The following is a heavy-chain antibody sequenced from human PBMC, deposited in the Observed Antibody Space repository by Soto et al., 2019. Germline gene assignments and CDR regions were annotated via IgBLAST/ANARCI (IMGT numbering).Heavy chain of an antibody. D-gene: IGHD5-12*01. J-gene: IGHJ5*02. CDR3: ARSLGGYDYSSLTNWFDP. CDR1: GGSISSGDYY. V-gene: IGHV4-30-4*01. Sequence: PSETLSLTCTVSGGSISSGDYYWSWIRQPPGKGLEWIGYIYYSGSTYYNPSLKSRVTISVDTSKNQFSLKLSSVTAADTAVYYCARSLGGYDYSSLTNWFDPRGQGTLVTVSS. CDR2: IYYSGST.